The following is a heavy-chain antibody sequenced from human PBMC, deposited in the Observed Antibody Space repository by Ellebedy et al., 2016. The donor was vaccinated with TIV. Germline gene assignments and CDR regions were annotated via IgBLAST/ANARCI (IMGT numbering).Heavy chain of an antibody. V-gene: IGHV3-21*01. Sequence: GESLKISCAASGLTFSVNSMNWVRQAPGKGLEWVSSISRSSRSISYADSVKGRFTISRANTKNSVYLQMNSLRAEDTALYYCVAGYTYGYSDYWGQGTLVTVSS. CDR1: GLTFSVNS. CDR2: ISRSSRSI. D-gene: IGHD5-18*01. J-gene: IGHJ4*02. CDR3: VAGYTYGYSDY.